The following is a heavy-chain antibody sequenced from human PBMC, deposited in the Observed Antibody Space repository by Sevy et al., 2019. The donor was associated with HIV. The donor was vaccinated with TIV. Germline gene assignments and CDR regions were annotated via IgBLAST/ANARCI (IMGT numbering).Heavy chain of an antibody. Sequence: GGSLRLSCAASGFTFSDYYMSWIRQAPGKGLEWVSYISSSGSTIYYADSVKGRFTISRDNAKNSLYLQMNSLGAEDTAVYYCARDMGPYYYYYGMDVWGQGTTVTVSS. J-gene: IGHJ6*02. CDR1: GFTFSDYY. CDR3: ARDMGPYYYYYGMDV. CDR2: ISSSGSTI. V-gene: IGHV3-11*01. D-gene: IGHD3-10*01.